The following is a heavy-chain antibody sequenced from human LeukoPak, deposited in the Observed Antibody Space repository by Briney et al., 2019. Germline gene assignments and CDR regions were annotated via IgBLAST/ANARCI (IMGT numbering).Heavy chain of an antibody. V-gene: IGHV4-30-2*01. Sequence: SETLSLTCAVSGGSTSSGGYSWSWIRQPPGKGLEWIGYIYHSGSTYYNPSLKSRVTISVDRSKNQFSLKLSSVTAADTAVYYCARVGGYSYDNWFDPWGQGTLVTVSS. CDR1: GGSTSSGGYS. J-gene: IGHJ5*02. CDR3: ARVGGYSYDNWFDP. CDR2: IYHSGST. D-gene: IGHD5-18*01.